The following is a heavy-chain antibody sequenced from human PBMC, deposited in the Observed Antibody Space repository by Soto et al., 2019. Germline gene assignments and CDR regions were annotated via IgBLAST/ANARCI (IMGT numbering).Heavy chain of an antibody. J-gene: IGHJ6*02. CDR1: GGSISDFY. D-gene: IGHD5-12*01. Sequence: SETLSLTCNVSGGSISDFYWSWIRRSPGKRLEWIGYLYYTGSTNYNPALKSRVTISLDTSKNHFSLQVRSVTAADTAVYYCARDLPPVEWLRLEAYYYYGMDVWGQGTTVTVSS. CDR2: LYYTGST. V-gene: IGHV4-59*01. CDR3: ARDLPPVEWLRLEAYYYYGMDV.